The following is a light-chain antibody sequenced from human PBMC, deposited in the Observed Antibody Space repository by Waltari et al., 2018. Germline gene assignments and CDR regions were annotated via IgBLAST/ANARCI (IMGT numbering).Light chain of an antibody. CDR1: QSVGTY. Sequence: IVLTQSPGTLPLSPGERATLSCRASQSVGTYLAWYQQKPGQAPRLLIYGAYSRAAGIPDRFSGSGYGTDFSLTISRLEPEDFAVYFCQHHLRLPTTFGQGTKVEIK. V-gene: IGKV3-20*01. J-gene: IGKJ1*01. CDR3: QHHLRLPTT. CDR2: GAY.